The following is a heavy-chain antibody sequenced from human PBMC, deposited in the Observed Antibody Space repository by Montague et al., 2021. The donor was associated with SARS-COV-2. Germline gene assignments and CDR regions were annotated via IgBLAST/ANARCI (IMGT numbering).Heavy chain of an antibody. CDR3: ARGDYCVDNKCYSGAWRS. CDR2: VFYSGDT. CDR1: GGSLSNYY. V-gene: IGHV4-59*12. Sequence: SETLSLTCSISGGSLSNYYWTWIRQSPGGSLEWIGYVFYSGDTSYNPSLRSRVAIALDTSNNHFSLKLTSATGADTATYFCARGDYCVDNKCYSGAWRSWGRGIRVAVSS. J-gene: IGHJ5*02. D-gene: IGHD2-15*01.